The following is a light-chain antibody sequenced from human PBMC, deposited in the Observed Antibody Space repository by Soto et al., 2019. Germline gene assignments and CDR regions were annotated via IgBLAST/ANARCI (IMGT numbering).Light chain of an antibody. J-gene: IGLJ1*01. CDR3: TSYTSSSTYV. CDR2: DVS. Sequence: QSVLTQPAPVSGSPGQSITFSCPGTSSDVGGYNYVSWYQQHPGKAPKFMIYDVSNRPSGVSNRFSGSKSGNTASLTISGLQAEDEADYYCTSYTSSSTYVFGTGTKVTVL. V-gene: IGLV2-14*01. CDR1: SSDVGGYNY.